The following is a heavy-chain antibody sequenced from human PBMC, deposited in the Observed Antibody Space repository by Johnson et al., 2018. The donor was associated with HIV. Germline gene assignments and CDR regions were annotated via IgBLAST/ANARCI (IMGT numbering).Heavy chain of an antibody. CDR1: GFTFDDYA. CDR2: ISWNSGNI. V-gene: IGHV3-9*01. D-gene: IGHD3-16*02. CDR3: AKDMIPFGGVIVNDAFDI. J-gene: IGHJ3*02. Sequence: QLVESGGGLVQPGRSLRLSCAASGFTFDDYAMHWVRQAPGKGLEWVSGISWNSGNIDYADSVRGRFTISRDNAKNSLYLQMNSLRAEDTALYYCAKDMIPFGGVIVNDAFDIWGQGTMVTVSS.